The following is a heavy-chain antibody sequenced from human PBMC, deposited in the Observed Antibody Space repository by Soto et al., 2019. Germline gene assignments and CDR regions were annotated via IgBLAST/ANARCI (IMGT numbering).Heavy chain of an antibody. CDR2: INHTKRP. D-gene: IGHD5-18*01. CDR1: GGSFNGYS. J-gene: IGHJ6*01. V-gene: IGHV4-34*01. Sequence: QVQLQQWGTGLLKPSETLSLTCAVNGGSFNGYSWTWIRQPPGKGLEWIGEINHTKRPTYTPSLKSRVRIALDASARQVSLTVTSLTAADTAVYFCARGRYRGSDPQNSYHGMDVWGQGTTVTVSS. CDR3: ARGRYRGSDPQNSYHGMDV.